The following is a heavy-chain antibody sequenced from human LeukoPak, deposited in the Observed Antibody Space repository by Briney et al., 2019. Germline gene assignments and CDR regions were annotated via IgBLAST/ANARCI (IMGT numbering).Heavy chain of an antibody. CDR2: IYYSGST. V-gene: IGHV4-59*12. CDR1: GGSISSYY. CDR3: ARDRRVDCSGGSCYFDYYYYGMDV. Sequence: SETLSLTCTVSGGSISSYYWSWIRQPPGKGLEWIGYIYYSGSTNYNPSLKSRVTISVDTSKNQFSLKLSSVTAADTAVYYCARDRRVDCSGGSCYFDYYYYGMDVWGQGTTVTVSS. J-gene: IGHJ6*02. D-gene: IGHD2-15*01.